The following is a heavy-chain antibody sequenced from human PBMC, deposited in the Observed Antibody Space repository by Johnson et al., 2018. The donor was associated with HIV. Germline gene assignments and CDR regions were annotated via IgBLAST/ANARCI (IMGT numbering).Heavy chain of an antibody. CDR2: ISYDGSNK. CDR3: AKDTPWAAAGRGAFDI. D-gene: IGHD6-13*01. Sequence: VQLVESGGGVVQPGRSLRLSCAASGFTFSSYAMHWVRQAPGKGLEWVAVISYDGSNKYYADSVKGRFTISRDNSKNTLYLQMNSLRAEDTAVYYCAKDTPWAAAGRGAFDIWGQGTMDTVSS. V-gene: IGHV3-30*04. J-gene: IGHJ3*02. CDR1: GFTFSSYA.